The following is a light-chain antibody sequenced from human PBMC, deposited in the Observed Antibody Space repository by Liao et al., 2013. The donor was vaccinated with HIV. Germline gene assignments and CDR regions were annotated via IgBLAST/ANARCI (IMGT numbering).Light chain of an antibody. V-gene: IGLV3-21*04. CDR2: YDN. Sequence: YDLTQPPSVSVSPGQTASITCSGDTLGHKYISWYQQRPGQAPVLVIYYDNDRPSGIPERFSGSNSGNTATLTISRVEGGDEADYYCQVWDSSGDHPRVFGGGTKLTVL. CDR3: QVWDSSGDHPRV. J-gene: IGLJ3*02. CDR1: TLGHKY.